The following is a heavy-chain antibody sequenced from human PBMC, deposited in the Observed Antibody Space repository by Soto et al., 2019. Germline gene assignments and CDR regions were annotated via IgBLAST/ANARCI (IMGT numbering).Heavy chain of an antibody. D-gene: IGHD2-21*02. CDR2: ISWDDDN. CDR1: GFSLTSGVG. Sequence: QITLKESGPTLVRPPQTLTLTCTFSGFSLTSGVGVGWIRQPPGKALEWLALISWDDDNRYSPSLKNRLTITQXTSXXPXILTMTNVGPVDTATYFCENVDAEIVTVGGQGGFDYWGQGTLVTVSS. J-gene: IGHJ4*02. CDR3: ENVDAEIVTVGGQGGFDY. V-gene: IGHV2-5*02.